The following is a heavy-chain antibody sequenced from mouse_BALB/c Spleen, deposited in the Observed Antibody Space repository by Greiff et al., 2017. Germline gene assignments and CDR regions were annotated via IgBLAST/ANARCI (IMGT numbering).Heavy chain of an antibody. V-gene: IGHV5-9-3*01. J-gene: IGHJ2*01. CDR1: GFTFSSYA. CDR3: ARRDYGIDY. Sequence: EVQVVESGGGLVKPGGSLKLSCAASGFTFSSYAMSWVRQTPEKRLEWVATISSGGSYTYYPDSVKGRFTISRDNAKNTLYLQMSSLRSEDTAMYYCARRDYGIDYWGQGTTLTVSS. CDR2: ISSGGSYT. D-gene: IGHD1-1*01.